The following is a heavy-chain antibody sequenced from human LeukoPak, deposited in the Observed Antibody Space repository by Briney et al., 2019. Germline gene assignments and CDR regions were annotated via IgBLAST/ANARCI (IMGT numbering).Heavy chain of an antibody. Sequence: ASVKVSCKASGYTFTIYDINWVRQATGQGLGWMGGMNPNSGNTGYAQKFQDRVTITRNTSISTAYMELSSLRSEDTAVYYCARVSTAATFDYWGQGTLVTVSS. CDR1: GYTFTIYD. J-gene: IGHJ4*02. CDR2: MNPNSGNT. D-gene: IGHD2-15*01. V-gene: IGHV1-8*03. CDR3: ARVSTAATFDY.